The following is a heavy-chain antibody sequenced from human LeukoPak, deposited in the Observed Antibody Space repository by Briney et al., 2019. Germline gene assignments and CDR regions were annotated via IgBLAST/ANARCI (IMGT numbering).Heavy chain of an antibody. D-gene: IGHD5-12*01. CDR2: IYYSGST. CDR1: GYSISSGYY. CDR3: ARGHSGYDFGWFDP. V-gene: IGHV4-38-2*02. Sequence: SETLSLTCTVSGYSISSGYYWGWIRQPPGKGLEWIGSIYYSGSTYYNPSLKSRVTISVDTSKNQFSLKLSSVTAADTAVYFCARGHSGYDFGWFDPWGQGTLVTVSS. J-gene: IGHJ5*02.